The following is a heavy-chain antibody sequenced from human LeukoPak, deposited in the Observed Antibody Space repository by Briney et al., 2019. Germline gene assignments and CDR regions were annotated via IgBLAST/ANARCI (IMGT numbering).Heavy chain of an antibody. CDR3: ARGSSRSPRDAFDI. J-gene: IGHJ3*02. V-gene: IGHV1-46*01. Sequence: ASVKVSCKASGYTFTSYYMHGVRQAPGQGLEWMGIISPSGASTTYAQNFQGRVTMTRDMSTSTLYMELSSLKSEDTAVYYCARGSSRSPRDAFDIWGQGTMATVSS. CDR2: ISPSGAST. CDR1: GYTFTSYY.